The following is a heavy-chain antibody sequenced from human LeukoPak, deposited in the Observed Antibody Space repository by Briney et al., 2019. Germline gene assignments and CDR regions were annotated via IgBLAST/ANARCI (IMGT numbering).Heavy chain of an antibody. CDR3: AKDRAPYYDSSGYSGAD. Sequence: GGSLRLSCAASGFTFSSYAMSWVRQAPGKGLEWVSAISGSGGSTYYADSVKGRFTISRDNSKNTLYLQMNSLRAEDTAVYYCAKDRAPYYDSSGYSGADWGQGTLVTVSS. D-gene: IGHD3-22*01. J-gene: IGHJ4*02. CDR2: ISGSGGST. CDR1: GFTFSSYA. V-gene: IGHV3-23*01.